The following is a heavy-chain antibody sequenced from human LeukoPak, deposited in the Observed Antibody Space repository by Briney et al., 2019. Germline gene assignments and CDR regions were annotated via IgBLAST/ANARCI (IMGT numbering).Heavy chain of an antibody. V-gene: IGHV3-53*01. CDR2: IYSGGST. Sequence: GGSLRLSCAASGFTVSSNYMSWVRQAPGKGLGWVSVIYSGGSTYYADSVKGRFTISRDNSKNTLNLQMNSLRAEDTAVYYCARGYSSGWYYFDYWGQGTPVTVSS. J-gene: IGHJ4*02. CDR3: ARGYSSGWYYFDY. D-gene: IGHD6-19*01. CDR1: GFTVSSNY.